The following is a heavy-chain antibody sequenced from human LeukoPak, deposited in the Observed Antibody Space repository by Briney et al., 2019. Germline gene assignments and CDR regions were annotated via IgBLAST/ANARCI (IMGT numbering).Heavy chain of an antibody. V-gene: IGHV3-23*01. CDR1: GFTFSSYA. CDR3: ASDSYYYDSSGYYPDY. D-gene: IGHD3-22*01. Sequence: GGSLRLSCAASGFTFSSYAMSWVRQAPGKGLEWVSAISGSGGSTYYADSVKGRFTISRDNSKNTLYLQMNSLRAEDTAVYYCASDSYYYDSSGYYPDYWGQGTLSPSPQ. CDR2: ISGSGGST. J-gene: IGHJ4*02.